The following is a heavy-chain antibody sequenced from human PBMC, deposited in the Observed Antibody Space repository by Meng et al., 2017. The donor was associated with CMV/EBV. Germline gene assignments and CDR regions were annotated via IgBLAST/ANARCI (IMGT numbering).Heavy chain of an antibody. D-gene: IGHD2-2*02. Sequence: ASVKVSCKASGYTFTSYGISWVRQAPGQGLEWMGWISAYNGNTNCAQKLQGRVTMTTDTSTSTAYMELRSLRSDDTAVYYCARDPRRRYCSSTSCYTDYYYGMDVWGQGTTVTVSS. CDR1: GYTFTSYG. CDR3: ARDPRRRYCSSTSCYTDYYYGMDV. V-gene: IGHV1-18*01. J-gene: IGHJ6*02. CDR2: ISAYNGNT.